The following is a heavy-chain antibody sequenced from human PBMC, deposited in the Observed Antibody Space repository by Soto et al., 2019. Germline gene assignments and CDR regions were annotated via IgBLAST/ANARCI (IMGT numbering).Heavy chain of an antibody. D-gene: IGHD2-15*01. V-gene: IGHV3-23*01. CDR1: GFTFSSYA. CDR2: ISGSGGST. J-gene: IGHJ4*02. CDR3: AKLGRCSDGSCYSTFDY. Sequence: GGSLRLSCAASGFTFSSYAMSWVRQAPGKGLEWVSAISGSGGSTYYADSVKGRFTISRDNSKNTLYLQMNSLRAEDTAVYYCAKLGRCSDGSCYSTFDYWGQGTLVTVSS.